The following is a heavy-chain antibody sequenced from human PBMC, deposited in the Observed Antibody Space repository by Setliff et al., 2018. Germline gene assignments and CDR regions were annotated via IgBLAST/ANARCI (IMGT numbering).Heavy chain of an antibody. CDR2: IYTSWST. V-gene: IGHV4-61*09. Sequence: ASETLSLTCIVSDDSISGRHYYWSWIRQPAGKGLEWLGQIYTSWSTNYNPSLKGRATLSIDASKRQFSLKLTSVTAADTAVYYCARGGTFRYFDFWGQGAPVTVSS. J-gene: IGHJ4*02. CDR3: ARGGTFRYFDF. CDR1: DDSISGRHYY. D-gene: IGHD5-12*01.